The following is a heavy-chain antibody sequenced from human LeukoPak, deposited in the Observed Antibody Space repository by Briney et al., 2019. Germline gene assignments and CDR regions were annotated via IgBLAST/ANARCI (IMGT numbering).Heavy chain of an antibody. J-gene: IGHJ6*03. CDR3: ARDGAARPGYYMDV. Sequence: SETLSLTCTVSNGSISSSSYYWGWIRQPPGEGLEWIGSVYYSGSSHYNPSLKSRVTISVDTSKNQFSLRLSSVTAADTAVYYCARDGAARPGYYMDVWGKGATVTVSS. CDR2: VYYSGSS. V-gene: IGHV4-39*07. CDR1: NGSISSSSYY. D-gene: IGHD6-6*01.